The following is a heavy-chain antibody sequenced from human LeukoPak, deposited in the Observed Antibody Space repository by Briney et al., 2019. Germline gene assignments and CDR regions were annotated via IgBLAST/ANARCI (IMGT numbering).Heavy chain of an antibody. J-gene: IGHJ4*02. CDR2: INHSGST. CDR3: ARVKGYYYGRYFDY. CDR1: GGSFSGYY. D-gene: IGHD3-10*01. V-gene: IGHV4-34*01. Sequence: PSETLSLTCAVYGGSFSGYYWSWIRQPPGKGLEWIGEINHSGSTNYNPSLKSRVTISVDTSKNQFSLKLSSVTAADTAVYYCARVKGYYYGRYFDYWGQGTLVTVSS.